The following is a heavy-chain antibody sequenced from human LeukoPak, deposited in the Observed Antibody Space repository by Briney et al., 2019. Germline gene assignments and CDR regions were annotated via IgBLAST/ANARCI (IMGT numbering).Heavy chain of an antibody. J-gene: IGHJ6*02. CDR1: GFTFSSYW. V-gene: IGHV3-74*01. CDR2: INSDGSST. Sequence: GGSLRLSCAAPGFTFSSYWMHWVRQAPGKGLVWVSRINSDGSSTSYADSVKGRFTISRDNAKNTLYLQMNSLRAEDTAVYYCAREKAYYYYGMDVWGQGTTVTVSS. CDR3: AREKAYYYYGMDV.